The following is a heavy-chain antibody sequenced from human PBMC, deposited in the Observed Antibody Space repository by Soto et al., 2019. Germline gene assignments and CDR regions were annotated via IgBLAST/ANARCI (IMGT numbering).Heavy chain of an antibody. J-gene: IGHJ4*02. Sequence: GGSLRLSCAASGFTFSSYGMHWVRQAPGKGLEWVSAISGSGGSTYYADSVKGRFTISRDNSKNTLYLQMNSLRAEDTAVYYCARGPYYYDSSGYYPPFDYWGQGTLVTVSS. CDR2: ISGSGGST. V-gene: IGHV3-23*01. CDR1: GFTFSSYG. CDR3: ARGPYYYDSSGYYPPFDY. D-gene: IGHD3-22*01.